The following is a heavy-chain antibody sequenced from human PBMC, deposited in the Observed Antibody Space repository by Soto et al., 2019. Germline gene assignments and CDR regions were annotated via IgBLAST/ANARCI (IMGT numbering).Heavy chain of an antibody. Sequence: QVQLVQSGAEVKKPGASVKVSCKASGYTFTAYYIHWRRQAPGQGLEWMGWVNPSSGDTTYAQKFQGRVTMTRDTSISTAYMDLNRLTSDDTAVYFCARVPGIVTTCSPWNWVAPWGKGTLVTVSS. CDR3: ARVPGIVTTCSPWNWVAP. CDR1: GYTFTAYY. J-gene: IGHJ5*02. V-gene: IGHV1-2*02. D-gene: IGHD2-2*01. CDR2: VNPSSGDT.